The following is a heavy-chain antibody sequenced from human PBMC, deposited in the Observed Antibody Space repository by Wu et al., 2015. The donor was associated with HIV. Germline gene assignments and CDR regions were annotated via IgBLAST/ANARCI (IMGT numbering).Heavy chain of an antibody. D-gene: IGHD4-23*01. V-gene: IGHV1-8*01. CDR2: MNPNSGNT. J-gene: IGHJ3*02. CDR3: ARVLLWYGELVNVFEI. CDR1: GYTFTSYD. Sequence: QVQLVQSGAEVKKPGASVKVSCKASGYTFTSYDINWVRQATGQGLEWMGWMNPNSGNTGYAQKFQGRVTMTRNTSTSTVHMELRSLRSEDTAVYYCARVLLWYGELVNVFEIWGPGTVVTVSS.